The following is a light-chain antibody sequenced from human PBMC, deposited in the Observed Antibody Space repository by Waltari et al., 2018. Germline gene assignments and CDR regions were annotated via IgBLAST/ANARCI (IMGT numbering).Light chain of an antibody. V-gene: IGLV1-44*01. CDR1: NSNIGSNS. CDR2: SNN. CDR3: ASWDDSLNGYL. Sequence: QSVLTQPPSASGTPGQRATISCSGSNSNIGSNSVNWYKQLPGTAPTLLMYSNNKRPSWVPARFFGANSGPSASLAINGLQSEDEADFYCASWDDSLNGYLFGTGTRVTVL. J-gene: IGLJ1*01.